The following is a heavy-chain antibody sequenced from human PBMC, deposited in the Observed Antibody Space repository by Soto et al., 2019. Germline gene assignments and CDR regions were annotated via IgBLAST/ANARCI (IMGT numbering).Heavy chain of an antibody. Sequence: SETLSLTCTVSGGSISRSSYYWGWIRQPPGKGLEWIGSIYYSGSTYYNPSLKSRVTISVDTSKNQFSLKLSSVTAADTAVYYCAILIGYYYYYMDVWGRGTTVTVSS. J-gene: IGHJ6*03. CDR2: IYYSGST. D-gene: IGHD3-16*02. CDR1: GGSISRSSYY. CDR3: AILIGYYYYYMDV. V-gene: IGHV4-39*01.